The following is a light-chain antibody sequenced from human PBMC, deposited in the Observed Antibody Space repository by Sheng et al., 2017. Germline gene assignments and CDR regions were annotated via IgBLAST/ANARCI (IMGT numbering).Light chain of an antibody. CDR1: IFNIGSIFE. J-gene: IGLJ3*02. Sequence: QSVLTQPPSVSGAPGQRVTISCTGSIFNIGSIFEVHWYQQVPGTAPKFLISGNGNRPSGVPDRFSGSKSGTSASLVITGLQAEDEADYYCQSYDSSLSFWVFGGGTKLTVV. CDR3: QSYDSSLSFWV. CDR2: GNG. V-gene: IGLV1-40*01.